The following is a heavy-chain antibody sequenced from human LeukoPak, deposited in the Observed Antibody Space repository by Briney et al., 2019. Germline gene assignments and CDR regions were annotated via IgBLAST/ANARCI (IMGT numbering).Heavy chain of an antibody. D-gene: IGHD5-18*01. CDR3: VRDLGVDTSMIFFDY. CDR1: GYTFTDFG. CDR2: ISAYNGNT. Sequence: GASVKVSCKASGYTFTDFGVSWVRQAPGQGLEWMGWISAYNGNTNYVQKFQGRVTMTTDISTSTAYMELRSLRSDDTAVFYCVRDLGVDTSMIFFDYWGQGTRVTVSS. V-gene: IGHV1-18*01. J-gene: IGHJ4*02.